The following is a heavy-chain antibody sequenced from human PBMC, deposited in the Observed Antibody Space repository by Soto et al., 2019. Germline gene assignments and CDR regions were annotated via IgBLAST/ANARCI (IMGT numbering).Heavy chain of an antibody. Sequence: QVQLVQSGAEVKKPGASVKVSCKASAYTFTSYGISWVRQAPGQGLEWMGWISAYNGNTNYAQKLQGRVTMTTDTSTSTAYMELRSLRSDDTAVYYCARARPHLERPPDFDYWGQGTLVTVSS. CDR2: ISAYNGNT. CDR1: AYTFTSYG. V-gene: IGHV1-18*01. J-gene: IGHJ4*02. D-gene: IGHD1-1*01. CDR3: ARARPHLERPPDFDY.